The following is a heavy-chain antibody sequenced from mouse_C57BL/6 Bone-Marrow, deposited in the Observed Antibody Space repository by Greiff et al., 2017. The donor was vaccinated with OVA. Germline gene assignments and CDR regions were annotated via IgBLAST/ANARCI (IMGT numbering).Heavy chain of an antibody. CDR1: GFTFSDFY. V-gene: IGHV7-1*01. Sequence: EVKVVESGGGLVQSGRSLRLSCATSGFTFSDFYMEWVRQAPGKGLEWIAASRNKANDYTTEYSASVKGRFIVSRDTSQSILYLQMNALRAEDTAIYYCARDDSGAWFAYWGQGTLVTVSA. J-gene: IGHJ3*01. CDR2: SRNKANDYTT. CDR3: ARDDSGAWFAY.